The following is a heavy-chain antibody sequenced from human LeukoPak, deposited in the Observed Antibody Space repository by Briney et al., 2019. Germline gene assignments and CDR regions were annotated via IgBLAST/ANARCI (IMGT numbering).Heavy chain of an antibody. CDR1: GGSFSGYY. V-gene: IGHV4-34*01. CDR2: INHSGST. J-gene: IGHJ3*02. Sequence: AETLSLTCAVYGGSFSGYYWSWIRQPPGKGLEWIGEINHSGSTNYNPSLKSRVTISVDTSKNQSSLKLSSVTAADTAVYYCARGHPYAFDIWGQGTMVTVSS. CDR3: ARGHPYAFDI.